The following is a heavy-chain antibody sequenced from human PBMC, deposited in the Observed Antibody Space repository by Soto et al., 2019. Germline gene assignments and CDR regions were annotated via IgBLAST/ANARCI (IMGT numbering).Heavy chain of an antibody. V-gene: IGHV3-21*01. CDR3: ARDKNDYIWGSYRYFGREFDY. CDR2: ISSSSSYI. J-gene: IGHJ4*02. D-gene: IGHD3-16*02. CDR1: GFTFSSYS. Sequence: GGSLRLSCAASGFTFSSYSMNWVRQAPGKGLEWVSSISSSSSYIYYADSVKGRFTISRDNAKNSLYLQMNSLRAEDTAVYYCARDKNDYIWGSYRYFGREFDYWGQGTLVTVSS.